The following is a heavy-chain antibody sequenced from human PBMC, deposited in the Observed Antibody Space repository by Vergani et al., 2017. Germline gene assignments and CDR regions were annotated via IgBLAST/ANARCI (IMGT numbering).Heavy chain of an antibody. D-gene: IGHD3-22*01. J-gene: IGHJ4*02. V-gene: IGHV3-9*02. CDR1: GFTSAGYA. Sequence: EVQLEESGGGLVLPGRSLRLSCVASGFTSAGYAMHWVRQAPGKGLEWVSGISWNSNSIGYADSVKGRFTISRDNAKNSLYLQMNSLRAADVALYYCAKAQSPYYYDSSGYYFDYWGQGTLVTVSS. CDR3: AKAQSPYYYDSSGYYFDY. CDR2: ISWNSNSI.